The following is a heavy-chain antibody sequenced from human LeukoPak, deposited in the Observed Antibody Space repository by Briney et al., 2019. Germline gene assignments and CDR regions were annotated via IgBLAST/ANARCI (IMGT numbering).Heavy chain of an antibody. CDR3: ARGKNIGGSDFDF. V-gene: IGHV4-34*01. D-gene: IGHD2/OR15-2a*01. CDR2: INHSGST. J-gene: IGHJ4*02. CDR1: GGSFSGYY. Sequence: SETLSLTCAVYGGSFSGYYWSWIRQPPGKGLEWIGEINHSGSTNYNPSLKSRVAISVDTSKSQLSLKLTSLTAADTAVYFCARGKNIGGSDFDFWGQGTLVTVSS.